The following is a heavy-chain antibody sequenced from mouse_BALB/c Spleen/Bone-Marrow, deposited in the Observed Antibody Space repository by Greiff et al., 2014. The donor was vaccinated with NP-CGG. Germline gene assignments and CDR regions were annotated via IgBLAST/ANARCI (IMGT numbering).Heavy chain of an antibody. CDR3: ARWGGYFDV. J-gene: IGHJ1*01. CDR1: GFTFSSFG. V-gene: IGHV5-17*02. Sequence: DVMLVESGGGLVQPGGSRKLSCAASGFTFSSFGMHWVRQAPEKGLEWVAYISSGSSTIYYAAKVKDRSTISTDNPKNTLFLQMTSLGSEDTAMYYCARWGGYFDVWGAGTTVTVSS. CDR2: ISSGSSTI.